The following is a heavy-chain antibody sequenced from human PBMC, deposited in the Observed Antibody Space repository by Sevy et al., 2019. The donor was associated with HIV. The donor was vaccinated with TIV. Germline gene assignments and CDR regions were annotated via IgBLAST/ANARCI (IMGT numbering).Heavy chain of an antibody. J-gene: IGHJ6*02. Sequence: GGSLRLSCAASGFTFDDYVMHWVRQAPGKGLEWVSAISWNSGSIGYADSVKGRFTISRDNAKNSLYLQMNSLRAEDTALYYCAKDMGGYSGYDSQRRDYYYYGMDVWGQGTTVTVSS. D-gene: IGHD5-12*01. CDR3: AKDMGGYSGYDSQRRDYYYYGMDV. V-gene: IGHV3-9*01. CDR2: ISWNSGSI. CDR1: GFTFDDYV.